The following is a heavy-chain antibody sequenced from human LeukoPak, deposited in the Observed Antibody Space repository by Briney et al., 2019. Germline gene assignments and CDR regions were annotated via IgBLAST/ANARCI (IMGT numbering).Heavy chain of an antibody. J-gene: IGHJ4*02. CDR2: ISGGGDST. CDR3: AKSHSGWYSFDY. Sequence: PGGSLRLSCAASGFAFSNYAMSWVRQAPGKGLEWVSGISGGGDSTYCAGSVKGRFTISRDSSKNTLYLQMDSLRAEDTAIYYCAKSHSGWYSFDYWGQGALVTVSS. V-gene: IGHV3-23*01. CDR1: GFAFSNYA. D-gene: IGHD6-19*01.